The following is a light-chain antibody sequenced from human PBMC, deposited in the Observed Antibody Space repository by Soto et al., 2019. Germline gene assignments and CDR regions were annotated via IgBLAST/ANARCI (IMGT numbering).Light chain of an antibody. CDR3: QTWGTGIHVV. Sequence: QLVLTQSPSASASLGASVKLTCTLSSGHSSYAIAWHQQQPEKGPRYLMKLDSDGSHTKGDAIPDRFSGSSFGAERYLTISSLQSEDEADYYCQTWGTGIHVVFGGGTQLTVL. V-gene: IGLV4-69*01. J-gene: IGLJ2*01. CDR2: LDSDGSH. CDR1: SGHSSYA.